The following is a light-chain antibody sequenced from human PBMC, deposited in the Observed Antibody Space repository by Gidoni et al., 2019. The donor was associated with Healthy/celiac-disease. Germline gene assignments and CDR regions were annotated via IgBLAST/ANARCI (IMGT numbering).Light chain of an antibody. CDR2: DAS. V-gene: IGKV1-33*01. CDR1: QDISNK. Sequence: DSQRTESPSTLSASVGDRVTITCQASQDISNKLNWYQQKAGKAPTLLLFDASNLETGVPPSFRGSGSSTAFTFTISSLQPADIVTYYCRQYGTLPFTFXPXTKVEIK. CDR3: RQYGTLPFT. J-gene: IGKJ3*01.